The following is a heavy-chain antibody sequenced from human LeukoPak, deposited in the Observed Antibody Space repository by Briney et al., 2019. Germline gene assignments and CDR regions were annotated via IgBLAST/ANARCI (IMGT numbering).Heavy chain of an antibody. CDR2: IYYSGST. Sequence: SETLSLTCTVSGGSISSYYWSWIRQPPGKGLEWIGYIYYSGSTYYNPSFKSRINISVDTSKNQFSLQLSSVTAADTAVYYCARLPSGTYYYGSGSFLAWLDPWGQGTLVIVSS. D-gene: IGHD3-10*01. CDR1: GGSISSYY. CDR3: ARLPSGTYYYGSGSFLAWLDP. V-gene: IGHV4-59*08. J-gene: IGHJ5*02.